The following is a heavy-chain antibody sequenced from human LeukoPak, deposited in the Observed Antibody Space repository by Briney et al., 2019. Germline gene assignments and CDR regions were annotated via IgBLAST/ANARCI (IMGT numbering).Heavy chain of an antibody. J-gene: IGHJ4*02. Sequence: SETLSLTCTVSGGSISSGTYYWVWIRQPPGKGLEWIGSINYSGTTDYNPSLKSPVTISIDTSKNQFSLKPRSVSAADTALYFCARLIGVSGTFDYWDQGTLVTVS. V-gene: IGHV4-39*01. CDR2: INYSGTT. CDR3: ARLIGVSGTFDY. D-gene: IGHD6-19*01. CDR1: GGSISSGTYY.